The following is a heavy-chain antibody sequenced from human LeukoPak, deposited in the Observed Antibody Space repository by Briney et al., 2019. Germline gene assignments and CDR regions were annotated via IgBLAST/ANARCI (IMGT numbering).Heavy chain of an antibody. Sequence: SQTLSLTCTVSGGSISSGDYYWSWIRQPPGKGLEWIGYIYYSGSTYYNPSLKSRVTISVDTSKNQFSLKLSSMTAADTAVYYCARAPYSSSLFGWFDPWGQGTLVTVSS. J-gene: IGHJ5*02. V-gene: IGHV4-30-4*01. CDR2: IYYSGST. CDR1: GGSISSGDYY. D-gene: IGHD6-6*01. CDR3: ARAPYSSSLFGWFDP.